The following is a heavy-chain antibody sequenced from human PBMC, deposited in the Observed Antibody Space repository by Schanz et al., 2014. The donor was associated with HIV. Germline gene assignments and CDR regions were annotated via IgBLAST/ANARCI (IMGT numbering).Heavy chain of an antibody. V-gene: IGHV3-30*03. Sequence: QVQLVESGGGVVQPGRSLRLSCAASGFSFDSYGMHWVRQAPGKGLEWVAVISYDGSRKHFADSVKGRFTISRDNSKNTLYLQMKSLRAEDTAVYYCAGTYTRGAFDPWGQGTLVTVSS. CDR1: GFSFDSYG. D-gene: IGHD3-16*01. CDR2: ISYDGSRK. CDR3: AGTYTRGAFDP. J-gene: IGHJ5*02.